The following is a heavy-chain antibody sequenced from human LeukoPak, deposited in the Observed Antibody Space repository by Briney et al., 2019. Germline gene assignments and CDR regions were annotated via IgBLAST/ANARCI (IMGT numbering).Heavy chain of an antibody. CDR3: ATKPYSITMVRGAPPGDYYGMDV. Sequence: ASVKVSCKVSGYTLTELSMHWVRQAPGKGLVWMGGFDPEDGETIYAQKFQGRVTMTEDTSTDTAYMELSSLRSEDTAVYYCATKPYSITMVRGAPPGDYYGMDVWGQGTTVTVSS. V-gene: IGHV1-24*01. J-gene: IGHJ6*02. D-gene: IGHD3-10*01. CDR1: GYTLTELS. CDR2: FDPEDGET.